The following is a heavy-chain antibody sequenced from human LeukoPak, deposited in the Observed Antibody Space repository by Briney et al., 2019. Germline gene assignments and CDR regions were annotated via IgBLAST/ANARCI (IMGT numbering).Heavy chain of an antibody. CDR3: ARAGVPSYSSSWSPSSYYYYYMDV. CDR2: IYYSGST. V-gene: IGHV4-39*07. J-gene: IGHJ6*03. CDR1: GGSISSSSYY. Sequence: SETLSLTCTVSGGSISSSSYYWGWIRQPPGKGLEWIGSIYYSGSTYYNPSLKSRITISVDTSENQFSLKLSSVTAADTAVYYCARAGVPSYSSSWSPSSYYYYYMDVWGKGTTVTVSS. D-gene: IGHD6-13*01.